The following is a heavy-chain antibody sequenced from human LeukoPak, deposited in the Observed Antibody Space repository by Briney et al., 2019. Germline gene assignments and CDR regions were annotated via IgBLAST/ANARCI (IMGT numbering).Heavy chain of an antibody. Sequence: GASVKVSCKASGYTFTGYYMHWVRQAPGQGLEWMGWINPNSGGTNYAQKFQGRVTMTRDTSITTAYMELSRLRSDDTAVYYCARDLGGSSLPFFAFDIWGQGTMVTVSS. CDR1: GYTFTGYY. J-gene: IGHJ3*02. CDR3: ARDLGGSSLPFFAFDI. V-gene: IGHV1-2*02. D-gene: IGHD6-13*01. CDR2: INPNSGGT.